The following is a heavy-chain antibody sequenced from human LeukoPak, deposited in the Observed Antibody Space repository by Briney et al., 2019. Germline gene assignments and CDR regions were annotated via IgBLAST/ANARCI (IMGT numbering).Heavy chain of an antibody. CDR3: ARAWATGVRGSLNWFDP. CDR2: INHSGST. V-gene: IGHV4-34*01. J-gene: IGHJ5*02. CDR1: GGSFRGYY. Sequence: SETLSLTCAVYGGSFRGYYWSWSREPPSKGLEWIREINHSGSTDDNPTLKSRVTISVETSKNQFSLKLSSVTAVDTAVYYCARAWATGVRGSLNWFDPWGQGTLVTVSS. D-gene: IGHD3-10*01.